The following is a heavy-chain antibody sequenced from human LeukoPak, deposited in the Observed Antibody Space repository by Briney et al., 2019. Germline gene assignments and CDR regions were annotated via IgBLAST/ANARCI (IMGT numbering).Heavy chain of an antibody. CDR2: INPNSGGT. V-gene: IGHV1-2*02. Sequence: ASVKVSCKASGYTFTGYYMHWVRQAPGQGLEWMGWINPNSGGTNYAQKFQGRVTMTRDTSISTAYMGLSRLRSDDTAVYYCARALSGSYSDFDYWGQGTLVTVSS. CDR1: GYTFTGYY. D-gene: IGHD1-26*01. J-gene: IGHJ4*02. CDR3: ARALSGSYSDFDY.